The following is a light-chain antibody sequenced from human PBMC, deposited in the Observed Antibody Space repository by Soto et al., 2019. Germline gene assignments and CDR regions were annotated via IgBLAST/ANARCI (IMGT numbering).Light chain of an antibody. V-gene: IGKV3-20*01. CDR1: QNISSY. J-gene: IGKJ3*01. CDR3: HQYGLSPPYT. CDR2: GAS. Sequence: IVLTQSPATLSLSPGNRATLSCRASQNISSYLIWYQQKPGQSPRVLIYGASTRATGIPDRFSGSGSGTDFTLTISRLEPEDFAVYYCHQYGLSPPYTFGPGTKVDIK.